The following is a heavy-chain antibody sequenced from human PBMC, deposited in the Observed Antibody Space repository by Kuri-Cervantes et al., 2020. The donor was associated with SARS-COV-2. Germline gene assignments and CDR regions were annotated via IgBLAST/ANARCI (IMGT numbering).Heavy chain of an antibody. V-gene: IGHV3-15*01. J-gene: IGHJ6*03. CDR2: IKSKTDGGTT. D-gene: IGHD3-3*01. CDR1: GFIFSSYW. Sequence: GGSLRLSCAASGFIFSSYWMTWVRQAPGKGLEWVGRIKSKTDGGTTDYAAPVKGRFTISRDDSKNTLYLQMNSLKTEDTAVYYCTTSALEWNPWRIGPYYYYYMDVWGKGTTVTVSS. CDR3: TTSALEWNPWRIGPYYYYYMDV.